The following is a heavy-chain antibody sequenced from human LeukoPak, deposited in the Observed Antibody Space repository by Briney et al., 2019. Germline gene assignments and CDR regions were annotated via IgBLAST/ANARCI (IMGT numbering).Heavy chain of an antibody. CDR2: IKQDGSEK. J-gene: IGHJ4*02. Sequence: HAGGSLRLSCAASGFTLSNYWMSWVRQAPGKGLEWVANIKQDGSEKYYVDSVKGRFTISRDNANNSLHLLMSSLRADDTAVYYCARQGSTWWDPFDFWGQGTLVTVSS. CDR1: GFTLSNYW. CDR3: ARQGSTWWDPFDF. V-gene: IGHV3-7*03. D-gene: IGHD1-26*01.